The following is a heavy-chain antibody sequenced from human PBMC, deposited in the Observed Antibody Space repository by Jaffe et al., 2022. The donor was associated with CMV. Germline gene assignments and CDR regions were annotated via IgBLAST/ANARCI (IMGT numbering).Heavy chain of an antibody. D-gene: IGHD3-22*01. CDR3: ARGGMNYYYDSSGYFAEYFDY. CDR2: INHSGST. V-gene: IGHV4-34*01. CDR1: GGSFSGYY. Sequence: QVQLQQWGAGLLKPSETLSLTCAVYGGSFSGYYWSWIRQPPGKGLEWIGEINHSGSTNYNPSLKSRVTISVDTSKNQFSLKLSSVTAADTAVYYCARGGMNYYYDSSGYFAEYFDYWGQGTLVTVSS. J-gene: IGHJ4*02.